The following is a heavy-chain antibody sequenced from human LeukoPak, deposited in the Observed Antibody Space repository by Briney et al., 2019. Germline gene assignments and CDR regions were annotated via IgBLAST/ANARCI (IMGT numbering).Heavy chain of an antibody. CDR1: GYTFTSYD. CDR2: MNPNNGNT. D-gene: IGHD6-13*01. CDR3: ARLASSSWPLYYYYGMAV. J-gene: IGHJ6*02. Sequence: ASVKVSCKASGYTFTSYDINWVRQASGQGVEWMGWMNPNNGNTGYAQKFQGRVTMTRSTSISTAYMELSSLRSEDTAVYYCARLASSSWPLYYYYGMAVWGQGTTVTVSS. V-gene: IGHV1-8*01.